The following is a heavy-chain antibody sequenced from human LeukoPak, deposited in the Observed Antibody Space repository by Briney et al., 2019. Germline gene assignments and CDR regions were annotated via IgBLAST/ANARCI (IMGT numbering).Heavy chain of an antibody. CDR3: AKDAYYYDSSSYYTLPDY. CDR1: GFTFSSYA. V-gene: IGHV3-23*01. Sequence: PGGSLRLSCAASGFTFSSYAMSWVRQAPGKGLEWVSAISGSGGGTYYADSVKGRFTISRDNSKNTLYLQMSSLRAEDTAVYYCAKDAYYYDSSSYYTLPDYWGQGTLVTVSS. CDR2: ISGSGGGT. J-gene: IGHJ4*02. D-gene: IGHD3-22*01.